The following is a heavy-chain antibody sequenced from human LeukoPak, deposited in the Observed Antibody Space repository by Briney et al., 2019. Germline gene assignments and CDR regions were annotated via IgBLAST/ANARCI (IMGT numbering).Heavy chain of an antibody. CDR1: GYNFTIYW. J-gene: IGHJ4*02. D-gene: IGHD3-22*01. CDR3: ARHYGPRGYAEY. Sequence: GESLKISCKGSGYNFTIYWIGWVRQMPGKGLELMGIIYPGDSDTRYSPSFQGQVTISADKSLSTAYLQWNSLKASDTAMYYCARHYGPRGYAEYWGQGTLVTVSS. V-gene: IGHV5-51*01. CDR2: IYPGDSDT.